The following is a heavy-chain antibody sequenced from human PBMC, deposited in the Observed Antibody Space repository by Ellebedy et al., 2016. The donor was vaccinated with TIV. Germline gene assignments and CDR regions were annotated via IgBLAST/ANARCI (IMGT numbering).Heavy chain of an antibody. Sequence: GGSLRLSCVASGFSFRSYWMSWVRQAPGKGLEWVANIYQDGSTQYYVDFVKGRFTISRDNAKNSLFLQMNSLRVEDTAVYYCARGGSYGDYAVQVNSWFDRWGRGTLVSVSS. D-gene: IGHD3-16*01. CDR3: ARGGSYGDYAVQVNSWFDR. J-gene: IGHJ5*02. V-gene: IGHV3-7*04. CDR1: GFSFRSYW. CDR2: IYQDGSTQ.